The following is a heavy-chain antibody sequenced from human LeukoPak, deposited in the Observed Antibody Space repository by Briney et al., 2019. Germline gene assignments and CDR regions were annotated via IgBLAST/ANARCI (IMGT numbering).Heavy chain of an antibody. D-gene: IGHD3-22*01. V-gene: IGHV4-31*03. J-gene: IGHJ4*02. CDR1: GGSISSGGYY. CDR3: ARAHDSSGIL. Sequence: NASETLSLTCTVSGGSISSGGYYWSWIRQHPGKGLEWIGYIYYSGSTYYNPPLRSRVTISVDTSKNQFSLKLSSVTAADTAVYYCARAHDSSGILWGQGTLVTVSS. CDR2: IYYSGST.